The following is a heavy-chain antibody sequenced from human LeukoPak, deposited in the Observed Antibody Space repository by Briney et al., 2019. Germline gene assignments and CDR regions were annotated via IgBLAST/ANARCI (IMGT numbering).Heavy chain of an antibody. CDR3: ARAIGSYFVLYYFDY. V-gene: IGHV4-4*09. Sequence: PSETLSLTCTVSGGSMSGYYWSWIRQPPGKGLEWIGYIYTTGSTNYNPSLKSRVTISVDTSKNQFSLKLSSVTAADTAVYYCARAIGSYFVLYYFDYWGQGTLVTVSS. CDR2: IYTTGST. D-gene: IGHD1-26*01. CDR1: GGSMSGYY. J-gene: IGHJ4*02.